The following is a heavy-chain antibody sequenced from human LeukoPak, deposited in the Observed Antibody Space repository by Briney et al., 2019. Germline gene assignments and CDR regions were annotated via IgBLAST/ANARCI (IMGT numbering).Heavy chain of an antibody. CDR3: ARELSGSAGPYYYGSGNSWFDP. CDR1: GFTFSNYA. Sequence: GGSLRLSCAASGFTFSNYAVSWVRQAPGKGLEWVSYISSSSSTIYYADSAKGRFTISRDNAKNSLYLQMNSLRAEDTAVYYCARELSGSAGPYYYGSGNSWFDPWGQGTLVTVSS. J-gene: IGHJ5*02. V-gene: IGHV3-48*01. CDR2: ISSSSSTI. D-gene: IGHD3-10*01.